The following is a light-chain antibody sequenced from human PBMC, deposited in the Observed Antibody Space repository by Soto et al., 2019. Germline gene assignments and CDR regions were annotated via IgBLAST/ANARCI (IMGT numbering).Light chain of an antibody. J-gene: IGLJ1*01. CDR3: SSYTSISTYV. V-gene: IGLV2-14*01. CDR2: DVT. CDR1: SSDVGGYNF. Sequence: QSALTQPASVSGSPGQSITISCTGTSSDVGGYNFVSWYQQHPDKAPKLMIYDVTNRPSGVSNRFSGSKSVNTASLTISGLQSEDEADYYCSSYTSISTYVFGTGTKLTVL.